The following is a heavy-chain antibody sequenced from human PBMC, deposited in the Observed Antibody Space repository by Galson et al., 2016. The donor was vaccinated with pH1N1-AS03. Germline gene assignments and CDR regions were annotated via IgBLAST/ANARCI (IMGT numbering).Heavy chain of an antibody. CDR3: ARTLNYNTGLDV. Sequence: PALVKPTQTLTLTCTASGFSLSTGGMRVSWIRQPPGKALEWLGRIDWGDGTFYSTSLKTRLTISKDTSKNQVVLTMTNMDPVDTGTYYCARTLNYNTGLDVWGPGATVTVSS. CDR1: GFSLSTGGMR. D-gene: IGHD5-24*01. CDR2: IDWGDGT. J-gene: IGHJ6*02. V-gene: IGHV2-70*04.